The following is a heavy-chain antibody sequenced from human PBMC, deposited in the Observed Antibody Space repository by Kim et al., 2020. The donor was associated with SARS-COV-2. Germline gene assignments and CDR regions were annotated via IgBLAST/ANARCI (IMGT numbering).Heavy chain of an antibody. D-gene: IGHD6-19*01. J-gene: IGHJ4*02. CDR3: VRYSGWYYFDY. CDR2: TYYRSKWSS. V-gene: IGHV6-1*01. CDR1: GDSLSSNTVA. Sequence: SQTLSLTCVISGDSLSSNTVAWSWIRQSPSSGLEWLGGTYYRSKWSSDYAVSVKSRIIINADPSKNQFSLHLNSVTPDDTATYYCVRYSGWYYFDYWGQG.